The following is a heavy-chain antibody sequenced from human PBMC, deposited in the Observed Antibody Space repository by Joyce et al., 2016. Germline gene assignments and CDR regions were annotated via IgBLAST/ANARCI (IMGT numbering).Heavy chain of an antibody. D-gene: IGHD4-17*01. CDR2: IHTSKTT. V-gene: IGHV4-4*07. J-gene: IGHJ4*02. CDR3: ARGLAPAVTLFDY. Sequence: QVHLQESGPGLVKPSETLSRTCTVSNGSISNHYWSWIRQPAGKGLEWIGRIHTSKTTSYNPSLKGRVTMSVDTSKNQFSLRLTSVTAADTAVYYCARGLAPAVTLFDYWGQGTLVTVSS. CDR1: NGSISNHY.